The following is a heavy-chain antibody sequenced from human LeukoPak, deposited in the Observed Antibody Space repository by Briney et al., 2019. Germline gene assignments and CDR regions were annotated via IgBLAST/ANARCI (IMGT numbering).Heavy chain of an antibody. V-gene: IGHV4-59*01. CDR1: GGSISSYY. J-gene: IGHJ3*02. Sequence: SETLSLTCTVSGGSISSYYWSWIRQPPGKGLEWIGYIYYSGSTNYNPSLKSRVTISVDTSKNQFSLKLSSVTAADTAVYYCARADGYSYGHDAFDIWGQGTMVTVSS. CDR3: ARADGYSYGHDAFDI. CDR2: IYYSGST. D-gene: IGHD5-18*01.